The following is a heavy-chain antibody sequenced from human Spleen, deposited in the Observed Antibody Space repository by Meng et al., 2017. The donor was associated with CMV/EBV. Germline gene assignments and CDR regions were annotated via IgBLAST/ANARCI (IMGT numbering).Heavy chain of an antibody. V-gene: IGHV3-21*03. CDR2: ISTSSRYI. CDR1: GFTFSNYN. D-gene: IGHD7-27*01. Sequence: LTCAASGFTFSNYNMNWVCQAPGKGLEWVSSISTSSRYIYYADSVKGRFTISRDNAKNSLYLHMNSLTAEDTAMYYCASLTGDHVDCWGQGILVTVSS. J-gene: IGHJ4*02. CDR3: ASLTGDHVDC.